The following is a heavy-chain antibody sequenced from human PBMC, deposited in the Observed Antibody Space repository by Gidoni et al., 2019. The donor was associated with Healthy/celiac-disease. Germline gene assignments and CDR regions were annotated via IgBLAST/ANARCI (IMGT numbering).Heavy chain of an antibody. CDR1: GFSFSSYG. V-gene: IGHV3-30*18. CDR2: ISYDGSNR. J-gene: IGHJ4*02. D-gene: IGHD6-13*01. Sequence: QVQLVEAGGCVVQRGRVLSLSCAADGFSFSSYGMHWVRQAPGKGLGWVAVISYDGSNRYYAYSVKGRFTISRDNSKNTLYLQMNSLRAEDTAVYYCAKEKGVAAAGIRGAPFDYWGQGTLVTVSS. CDR3: AKEKGVAAAGIRGAPFDY.